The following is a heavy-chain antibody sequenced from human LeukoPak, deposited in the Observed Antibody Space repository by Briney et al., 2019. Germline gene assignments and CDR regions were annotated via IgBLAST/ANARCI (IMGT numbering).Heavy chain of an antibody. D-gene: IGHD6-19*01. CDR2: ISYDGSNK. CDR1: GFTFSSYA. CDR3: ARTIGYSSGWPWA. Sequence: GGSLRLSCAASGFTFSSYAMHWVRQAPGKGLEWVAVISYDGSNKYYADSVKGRFTISGDNSKNTLYLQMNSLRAEDTAVYYCARTIGYSSGWPWAWGQGTRVTVPS. V-gene: IGHV3-30-3*01. J-gene: IGHJ5*02.